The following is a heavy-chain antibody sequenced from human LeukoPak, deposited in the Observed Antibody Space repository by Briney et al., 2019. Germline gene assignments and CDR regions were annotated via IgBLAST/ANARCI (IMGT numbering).Heavy chain of an antibody. D-gene: IGHD3-22*01. CDR2: TYYSGIT. V-gene: IGHV4-59*08. CDR1: GGSISSDY. J-gene: IGHJ4*02. Sequence: SETLSLTCTVSGGSISSDYWSWIRQPPGKGLEWIGYTYYSGITNYNPSLKSRVTISVDTSKNQFSLKLSSVTAADTAVYCCARLHYDSSGYYYFDYWGQGTLVTVSS. CDR3: ARLHYDSSGYYYFDY.